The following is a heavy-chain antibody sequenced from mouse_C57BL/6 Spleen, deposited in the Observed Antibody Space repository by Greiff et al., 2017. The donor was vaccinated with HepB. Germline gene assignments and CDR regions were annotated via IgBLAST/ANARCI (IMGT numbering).Heavy chain of an antibody. Sequence: VQLKQSGPELVKPGASVKISCKASGYSFTDYNMNWVKQSNGKSLEWIGVINPNYGTTSYNQKFKGKATLTVDQSSSTAYMQLNSLTSEDSAVYYCAREGDYSNLYYFDYWGQGTTLTVSS. CDR2: INPNYGTT. CDR1: GYSFTDYN. D-gene: IGHD2-5*01. CDR3: AREGDYSNLYYFDY. V-gene: IGHV1-39*01. J-gene: IGHJ2*01.